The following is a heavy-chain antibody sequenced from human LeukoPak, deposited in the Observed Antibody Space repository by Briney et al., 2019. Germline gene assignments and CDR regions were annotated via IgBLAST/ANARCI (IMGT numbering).Heavy chain of an antibody. D-gene: IGHD3-22*01. CDR3: ARERYYYDSSGYCYIDY. Sequence: GESLKISCKGSGYSFTSYWIGWVRQMPGKGLEWMGIIYPGDSDTRYSPSFQGQVTISADKSISTAYLQWSSLKASDTAMYYCARERYYYDSSGYCYIDYWGQGTLVTVSS. V-gene: IGHV5-51*01. CDR1: GYSFTSYW. J-gene: IGHJ4*02. CDR2: IYPGDSDT.